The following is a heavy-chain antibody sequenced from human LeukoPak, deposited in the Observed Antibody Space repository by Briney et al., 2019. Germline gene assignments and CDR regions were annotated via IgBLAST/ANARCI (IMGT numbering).Heavy chain of an antibody. J-gene: IGHJ4*02. V-gene: IGHV1-24*01. D-gene: IGHD3-10*01. Sequence: ASVKVSCKVSGYTLTELSMHWVRQAPGKGLGWMGGFDPEDGETIYAQKFQGRVTMTEDTSTDTAYMELSSLRSEDTAVYYCHAYYYGSGIDDDYWGQATLVTVSS. CDR1: GYTLTELS. CDR2: FDPEDGET. CDR3: HAYYYGSGIDDDY.